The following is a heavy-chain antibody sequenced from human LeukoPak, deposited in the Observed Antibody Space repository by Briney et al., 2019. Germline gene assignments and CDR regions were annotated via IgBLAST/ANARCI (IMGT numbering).Heavy chain of an antibody. D-gene: IGHD2-15*01. V-gene: IGHV3-21*01. CDR1: GXTFSTYS. CDR2: ISSSTTYI. Sequence: KAGGSLRLSCAASGXTFSTYSVNWVRQAPGKGLEWVSYISSSTTYIYYADSVKGRFTISRDNAKNSLYLQMNSLRAEDTSVYYCARDRGYCSGGSCYSNAFDIWGQGTMVTVSS. CDR3: ARDRGYCSGGSCYSNAFDI. J-gene: IGHJ3*02.